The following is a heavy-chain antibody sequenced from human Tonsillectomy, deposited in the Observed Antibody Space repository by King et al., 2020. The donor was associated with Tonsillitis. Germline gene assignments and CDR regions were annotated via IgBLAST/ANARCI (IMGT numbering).Heavy chain of an antibody. J-gene: IGHJ4*02. D-gene: IGHD6-13*01. V-gene: IGHV3-43D*04. Sequence: VQLVESGGVVVQPGGSLRLSCAASGFTFDDYAMHWVRQALGKGLEWVSIISWDGSSTYYADSVKGRFTISRDNSKNSLYLQMNSLRAEDTALYYCARGSSRGGPLLDYWGPGTLVTVSS. CDR1: GFTFDDYA. CDR3: ARGSSRGGPLLDY. CDR2: ISWDGSST.